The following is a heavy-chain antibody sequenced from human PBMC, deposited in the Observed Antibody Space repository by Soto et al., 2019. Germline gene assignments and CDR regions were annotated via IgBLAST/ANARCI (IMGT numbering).Heavy chain of an antibody. CDR3: ARGYCTNGVCYFDY. CDR1: GGSISSYY. V-gene: IGHV4-59*08. Sequence: SETLSLTCTVSGGSISSYYWSWIRQPPGKGLEWIGYIYYSGSTNYNPSLKSRVTISVDTSKNQFSLKLSSVTAADTAVYYCARGYCTNGVCYFDYWGQGTLVTVSS. J-gene: IGHJ4*02. CDR2: IYYSGST. D-gene: IGHD2-8*01.